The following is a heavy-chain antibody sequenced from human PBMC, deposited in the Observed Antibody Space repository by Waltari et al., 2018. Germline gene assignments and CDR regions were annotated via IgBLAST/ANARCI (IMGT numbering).Heavy chain of an antibody. CDR1: GGSISSSSYY. D-gene: IGHD3-22*01. Sequence: QLQLQESGPGLVKPSETLSLTCTVSGGSISSSSYYSGWIRQPPGKGLEWIGSIYYSGSTYYSPSLKSRVTISVDTSKNQFSLKLSSVTAADTAVYYCARGYYDSSGYFQHWGQGTLVTVSS. J-gene: IGHJ1*01. CDR3: ARGYYDSSGYFQH. V-gene: IGHV4-39*07. CDR2: IYYSGST.